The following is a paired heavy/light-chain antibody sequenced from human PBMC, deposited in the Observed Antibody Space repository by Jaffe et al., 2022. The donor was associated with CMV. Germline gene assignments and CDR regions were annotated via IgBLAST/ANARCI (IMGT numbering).Light chain of an antibody. J-gene: IGKJ5*01. CDR1: QSISGY. V-gene: IGKV1-39*01. CDR2: AAS. CDR3: QQSYSAPQIT. Sequence: DIQMTQSPSSLSASVGDRVTITCRASQSISGYLNWYQQKPGKAPKLLIHAASSLQSGVPSRFSGSGSGTDFALTITSLQPEDFATYYCQQSYSAPQITFGQGTRL.
Heavy chain of an antibody. CDR1: GFTFSSYA. D-gene: IGHD2-2*02. Sequence: EVQLLESGGGLVQPGGSLRLSCGASGFTFSSYAMSWVRQAPGKGLEWVSGISGSGYSTYYADSVKGRFTISRDNSKDTLYLQMNSLRADDTAVYYCAKDKTTCGSISCYRYYFDQWGQGTLVTVSS. CDR2: ISGSGYST. V-gene: IGHV3-23*01. CDR3: AKDKTTCGSISCYRYYFDQ. J-gene: IGHJ4*02.